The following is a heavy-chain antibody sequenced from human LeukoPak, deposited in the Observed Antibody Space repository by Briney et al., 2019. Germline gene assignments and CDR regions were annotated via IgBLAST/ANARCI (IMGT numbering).Heavy chain of an antibody. CDR2: INPSGGST. V-gene: IGHV1-46*01. D-gene: IGHD2-2*01. CDR3: ARASIPPAIVVVPAGPDY. J-gene: IGHJ4*02. CDR1: GYTFTSYY. Sequence: GASVKVSCKASGYTFTSYYMHWVRQAPGQGLEWMGIINPSGGSTSYAQKFQGRVTMTRDTSTSTVYMELSSLRSEDTAVYYCARASIPPAIVVVPAGPDYWGQGTLVTVSS.